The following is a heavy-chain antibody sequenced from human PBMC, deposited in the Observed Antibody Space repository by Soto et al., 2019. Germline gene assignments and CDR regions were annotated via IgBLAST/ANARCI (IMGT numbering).Heavy chain of an antibody. D-gene: IGHD2-2*01. Sequence: ASVKVSCKASGYTFTSYAMHWVRQAPGQRLEWMGWINAGNGNTNYAQKFQGRVTITADKSTSTAYMELSSLRSEDTAVYYCARAAVVVPAARPLYYYYGMDVWGQGTTVTVSS. J-gene: IGHJ6*02. V-gene: IGHV1-3*01. CDR1: GYTFTSYA. CDR2: INAGNGNT. CDR3: ARAAVVVPAARPLYYYYGMDV.